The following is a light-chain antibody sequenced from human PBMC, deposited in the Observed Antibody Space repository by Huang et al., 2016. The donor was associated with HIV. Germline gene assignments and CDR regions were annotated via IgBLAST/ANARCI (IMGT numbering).Light chain of an antibody. V-gene: IGKV3-15*01. CDR3: HQYDNWLLS. J-gene: IGKJ4*01. Sequence: EIVMTQSPATLSVSPGQRVTLSCRANRSVSTNLAWYQQGHGQGPRLLIYGSSTRAPGIPARFSGSASGTDVSLTISSLQSEDFALYYCHQYDNWLLSFGGGTRV. CDR1: RSVSTN. CDR2: GSS.